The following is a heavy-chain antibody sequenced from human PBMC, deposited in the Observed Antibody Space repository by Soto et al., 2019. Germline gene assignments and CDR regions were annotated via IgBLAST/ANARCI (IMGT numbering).Heavy chain of an antibody. V-gene: IGHV3-30*18. CDR3: AKDRSRSWYREYYYYYGMDV. Sequence: QVQLVESGGGVVQPGRSLRLSCAASGFTFSSYGMHWVRQAPGKGLEWVAVISYDGSNKYYADSVKGRFTISRDNSKNTLYLQMNSLRAEDTAVYYCAKDRSRSWYREYYYYYGMDVWGQGTTFTVSS. CDR1: GFTFSSYG. D-gene: IGHD6-13*01. CDR2: ISYDGSNK. J-gene: IGHJ6*02.